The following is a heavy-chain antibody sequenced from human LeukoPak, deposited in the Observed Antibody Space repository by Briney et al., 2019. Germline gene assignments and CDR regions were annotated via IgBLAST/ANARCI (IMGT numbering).Heavy chain of an antibody. V-gene: IGHV4-31*11. Sequence: PSETLSLTCAVSGGSISSGTHYWNWIRQHPGQGLEWIGHIYNTGSAYYNPSLMSRVSISIDTSENQFSLKLSSVTAADTAVYYCASTHCASPSCYSYYYSGLDVWGQGTRSSSP. CDR3: ASTHCASPSCYSYYYSGLDV. J-gene: IGHJ6*02. D-gene: IGHD2-2*01. CDR2: IYNTGSA. CDR1: GGSISSGTHY.